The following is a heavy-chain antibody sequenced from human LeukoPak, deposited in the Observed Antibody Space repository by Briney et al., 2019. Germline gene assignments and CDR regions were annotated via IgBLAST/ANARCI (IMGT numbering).Heavy chain of an antibody. Sequence: SETLSLTCTVSGYSISSGYYWSWIRQPPGKGLEWIGYIYYSGSTNYNPSLKSRVTISVDTSKNQFSLKLSSVTAADTAVYYCARSLMTVAAPYYFDYWGQGTLVTVSS. CDR1: GYSISSGYY. J-gene: IGHJ4*02. D-gene: IGHD6-19*01. V-gene: IGHV4-61*01. CDR3: ARSLMTVAAPYYFDY. CDR2: IYYSGST.